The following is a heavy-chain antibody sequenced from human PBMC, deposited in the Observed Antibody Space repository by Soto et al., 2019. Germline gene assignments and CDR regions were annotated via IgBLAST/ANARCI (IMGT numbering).Heavy chain of an antibody. CDR1: GASLTGYY. Sequence: SETLSLTCVVSGASLTGYYWSWIRQPPGKGLEWIGYIYYSGSTNYSPSLRSRLTITKDTSKNQVVLTMTNMDPMDTGTYYCAHKGPEDWPLDYWGQGTLVTVSS. D-gene: IGHD3-9*01. CDR3: AHKGPEDWPLDY. V-gene: IGHV4-59*01. J-gene: IGHJ4*02. CDR2: IYYSGST.